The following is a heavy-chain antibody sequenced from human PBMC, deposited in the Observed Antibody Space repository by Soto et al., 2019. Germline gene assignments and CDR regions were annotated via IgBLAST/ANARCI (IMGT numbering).Heavy chain of an antibody. CDR3: AHGPRSRYSSGWYDY. CDR1: GFSLTTSEVG. D-gene: IGHD6-19*01. CDR2: VYWNDAK. J-gene: IGHJ4*02. Sequence: SGPTLVNPTQTLTLTCTFSGFSLTTSEVGVGWIRQPPGKALEWLAHVYWNDAKYYSLSLKSRLTITKDTSKNQVVLTMTNMDPVDTATYYCAHGPRSRYSSGWYDYWGQGTLVTVSS. V-gene: IGHV2-5*01.